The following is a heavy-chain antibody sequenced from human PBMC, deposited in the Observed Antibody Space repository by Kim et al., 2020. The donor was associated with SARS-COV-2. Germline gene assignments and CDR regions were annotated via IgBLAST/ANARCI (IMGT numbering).Heavy chain of an antibody. CDR3: ARENRGFDP. J-gene: IGHJ5*02. CDR2: GST. V-gene: IGHV4-59*01. Sequence: GSTNYNPSLKSRVTISVDTSKNQFSLKLSSVTAADTAVYYCARENRGFDPWGQGTLVTVSS.